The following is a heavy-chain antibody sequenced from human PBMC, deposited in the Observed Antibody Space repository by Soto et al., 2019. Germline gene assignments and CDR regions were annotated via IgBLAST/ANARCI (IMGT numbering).Heavy chain of an antibody. Sequence: SETLSLACTVSGGSVSSASYYWSWIRQPPGKGLEWIGYIYYSGSTNYNPSLKSRVTISVDTSKNQFSLKLSSVTAADTAVYYCTRGPPPNWFDPWGQGTLVTVSS. CDR2: IYYSGST. CDR1: GGSVSSASYY. J-gene: IGHJ5*02. CDR3: TRGPPPNWFDP. V-gene: IGHV4-61*01.